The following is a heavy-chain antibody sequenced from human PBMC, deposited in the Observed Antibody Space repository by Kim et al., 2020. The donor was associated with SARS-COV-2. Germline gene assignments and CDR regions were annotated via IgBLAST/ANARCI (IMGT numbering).Heavy chain of an antibody. CDR3: ARGGLPSALDY. Sequence: GGSLRLSCEASGFTFSASWMHWVRQTQGKGLVWVSQMNGDGSSTAYADSTKGRCTISRDNAKNTLYLQMNSLRVEDTAVYYCARGGLPSALDYWGQGTLV. CDR2: MNGDGSST. V-gene: IGHV3-74*03. CDR1: GFTFSASW. D-gene: IGHD3-16*01. J-gene: IGHJ4*02.